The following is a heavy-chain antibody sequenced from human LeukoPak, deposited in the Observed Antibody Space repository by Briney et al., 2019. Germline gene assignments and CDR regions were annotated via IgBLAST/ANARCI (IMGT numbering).Heavy chain of an antibody. CDR3: AREGGVV. Sequence: PSQTLSLTCAISGDIVSSNSAALNWIRQSPSRGLEWLGRTYYRSKWYNDYAVSVKSRITINPDTSKNQCSLQLNSVTPWGTAVYYLAREGGVVWGQGTLVSVSS. V-gene: IGHV6-1*01. D-gene: IGHD2-8*02. CDR1: GDIVSSNSAA. CDR2: TYYRSKWYN. J-gene: IGHJ4*02.